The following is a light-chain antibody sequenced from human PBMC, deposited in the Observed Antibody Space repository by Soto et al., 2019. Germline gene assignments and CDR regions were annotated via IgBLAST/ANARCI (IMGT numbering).Light chain of an antibody. Sequence: QSAVTQPASVSGSPGQSITIPCTGISSDVGSSDLVSWYQQHPGRAPKLMIYEASKRPSGVSNRFSGSKSGNTASLTISGLQSEDEADYYCCSYSGSITWVFGGGTKLTVL. J-gene: IGLJ3*02. V-gene: IGLV2-23*01. CDR2: EAS. CDR3: CSYSGSITWV. CDR1: SSDVGSSDL.